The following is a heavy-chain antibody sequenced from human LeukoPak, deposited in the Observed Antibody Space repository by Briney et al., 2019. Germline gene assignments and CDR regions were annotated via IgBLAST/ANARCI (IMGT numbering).Heavy chain of an antibody. CDR2: ISWNSGSI. Sequence: GGSLRLSCAASGFTFDDYAMHWVRQAPGKGLEWVSGISWNSGSIGYADSVKGRFTISRDNAKNTLYLQMNSLRAEDTAVYYCARDSVGAGYSDYWGQGTLVTVSS. CDR1: GFTFDDYA. V-gene: IGHV3-9*01. D-gene: IGHD1-26*01. CDR3: ARDSVGAGYSDY. J-gene: IGHJ4*02.